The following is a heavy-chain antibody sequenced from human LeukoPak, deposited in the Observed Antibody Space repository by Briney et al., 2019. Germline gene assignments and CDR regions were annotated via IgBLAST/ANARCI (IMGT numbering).Heavy chain of an antibody. Sequence: SETLSLTCSVSGGSISTSSYYWGWIRQPPGKGLEWVGSIYYSGSTYYNPSLKSRVTISVDTSKNQFSLKLSSVTAADTAVYYCASQRIEYSNSPPQDWGQGTLVTVS. CDR3: ASQRIEYSNSPPQD. V-gene: IGHV4-39*01. J-gene: IGHJ4*02. CDR1: GGSISTSSYY. D-gene: IGHD6-6*01. CDR2: IYYSGST.